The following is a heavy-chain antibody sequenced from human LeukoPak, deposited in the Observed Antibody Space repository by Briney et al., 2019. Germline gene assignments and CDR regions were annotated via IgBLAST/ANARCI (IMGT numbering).Heavy chain of an antibody. V-gene: IGHV3-23*01. Sequence: GGSLRLSCAASGFTFSTYGMTWVRQAPGKGLEWVSGISGSGGTTFYADSVKGRFTISRDNSKNTLYLQMNSLRAEDTAVYYCAKWSGYGDIWGQGTLVTVSS. CDR2: ISGSGGTT. J-gene: IGHJ4*02. D-gene: IGHD5-12*01. CDR3: AKWSGYGDI. CDR1: GFTFSTYG.